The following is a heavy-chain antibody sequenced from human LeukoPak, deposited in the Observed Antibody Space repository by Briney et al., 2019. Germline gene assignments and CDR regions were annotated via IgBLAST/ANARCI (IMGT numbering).Heavy chain of an antibody. V-gene: IGHV1-58*02. CDR2: IVVGSGNT. Sequence: SVKVSCKASGFTFTSSAMQWVRQARGQRLEWIGWIVVGSGNTNYAQKFQERVTITRDTSTSTAYMELSSLRSEDTAVYYCAAEVGYSSSWYGMDVWGQGTTVTVSS. J-gene: IGHJ6*02. CDR3: AAEVGYSSSWYGMDV. D-gene: IGHD6-13*01. CDR1: GFTFTSSA.